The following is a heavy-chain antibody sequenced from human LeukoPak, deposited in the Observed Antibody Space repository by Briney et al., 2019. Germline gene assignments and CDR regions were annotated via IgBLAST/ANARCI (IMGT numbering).Heavy chain of an antibody. CDR2: IYTSGNT. J-gene: IGHJ5*02. Sequence: SETLSLTCTVSGGSISSGGSYWSWIRQPAGKGLEWIGRIYTSGNTNYRPSLQSRVTISVDTAKNQFSLKLSSVTAADTAVYYCTRGDNTWGQGTLVTVPS. D-gene: IGHD2/OR15-2a*01. V-gene: IGHV4-61*02. CDR3: TRGDNT. CDR1: GGSISSGGSY.